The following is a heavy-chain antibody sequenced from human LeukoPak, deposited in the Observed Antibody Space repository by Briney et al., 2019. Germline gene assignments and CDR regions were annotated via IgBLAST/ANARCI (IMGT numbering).Heavy chain of an antibody. V-gene: IGHV3-64*01. Sequence: GGSLRLSCAASGFTLSSYAMHWVRQAPGKGLEYVSAISSIGGSTYYANSVKGRFTISRDNSKNTVYLQMGSLRPEDMAVYYCARDRWGYPNYLDYWGQGTLVTVSS. J-gene: IGHJ4*02. D-gene: IGHD4-23*01. CDR2: ISSIGGST. CDR1: GFTLSSYA. CDR3: ARDRWGYPNYLDY.